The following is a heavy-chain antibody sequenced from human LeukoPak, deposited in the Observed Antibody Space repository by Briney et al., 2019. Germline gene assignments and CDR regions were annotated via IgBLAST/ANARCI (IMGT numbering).Heavy chain of an antibody. CDR3: ARHLGDVVVVPAAKIWFDP. CDR2: ISYSGSS. CDR1: GGCISSHY. Sequence: ESGPTLVNPSETLSLTCTVSGGCISSHYWGWIRQPPGKGVEWLGDISYSGSSNYNPSLKSRVTISVDTSKNQFSLKLSSVTAADTAVYYCARHLGDVVVVPAAKIWFDPWGQGTLVTVSS. D-gene: IGHD2-2*01. J-gene: IGHJ5*02. V-gene: IGHV4-59*11.